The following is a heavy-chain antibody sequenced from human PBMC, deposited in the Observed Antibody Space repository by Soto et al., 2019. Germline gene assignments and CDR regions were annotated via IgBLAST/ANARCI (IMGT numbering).Heavy chain of an antibody. CDR2: VFYSGST. CDR1: GGSMSSFY. CDR3: AKEIGDPNGCYGRWLDP. V-gene: IGHV4-59*01. Sequence: PSETLSLTCTVSGGSMSSFYWSWIRQPPGKGLEWIGNVFYSGSTIYNPSLKSRVTISVDTSKSQFSLKLSSVTAADTAVYYCAKEIGDPNGCYGRWLDPWGQGTLVTVSS. J-gene: IGHJ5*02. D-gene: IGHD2-15*01.